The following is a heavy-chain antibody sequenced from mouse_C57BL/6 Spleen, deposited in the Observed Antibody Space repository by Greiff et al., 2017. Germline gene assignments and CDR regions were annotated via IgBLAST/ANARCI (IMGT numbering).Heavy chain of an antibody. Sequence: QVQLQQPGAELVRPGASVTLSCKASGYTFTDYEMHWVKQTPVHGLEWIGAIDPETGGTAYNQKFKGKAILTADKSSSTAYMELRSLTSEDSAVYYCTREYHYTGEFDYWGQGTSVTVSA. V-gene: IGHV1-15*01. CDR3: TREYHYTGEFDY. J-gene: IGHJ2*02. CDR2: IDPETGGT. D-gene: IGHD1-1*01. CDR1: GYTFTDYE.